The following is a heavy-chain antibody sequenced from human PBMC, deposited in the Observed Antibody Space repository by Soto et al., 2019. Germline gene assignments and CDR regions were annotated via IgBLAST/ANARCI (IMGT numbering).Heavy chain of an antibody. CDR2: LYHIGST. Sequence: PSETLSLTCAVSGYSISSGNYWAWIRQPPGRGLEWIGSLYHIGSTHYNTSLKSRVTISVDTSKNQFSLKLSSVTAADTAVYYCAREGEGTMVRGVTRGPFDYWGQGTLVTVSS. CDR1: GYSISSGNY. V-gene: IGHV4-38-2*02. CDR3: AREGEGTMVRGVTRGPFDY. D-gene: IGHD3-10*01. J-gene: IGHJ4*02.